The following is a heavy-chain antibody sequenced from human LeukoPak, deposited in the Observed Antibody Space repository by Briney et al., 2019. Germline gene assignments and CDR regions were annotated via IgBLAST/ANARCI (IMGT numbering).Heavy chain of an antibody. J-gene: IGHJ4*02. D-gene: IGHD3-10*01. V-gene: IGHV1-24*01. CDR2: FDPEDGET. CDR1: GITLNDLS. CDR3: ATATGYYGSGSYYLFDY. Sequence: WASVKVSCKVSGITLNDLSIQWVRQAPGKGLEWMGGFDPEDGETIYAQKFQGRVTMTEDTSTDTAYMELSSLRSEDTAVYYCATATGYYGSGSYYLFDYWGQGTLVTVSS.